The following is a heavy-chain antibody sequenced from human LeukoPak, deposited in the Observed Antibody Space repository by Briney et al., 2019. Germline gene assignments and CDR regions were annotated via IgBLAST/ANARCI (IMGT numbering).Heavy chain of an antibody. Sequence: SETLSLTCAVYGVSFSGYYWSWIRQPPGKGLEWIGEINHSGSTKYNPSLKSRVTISVDTSKNQFSLKLSSVTAAGPAVYYCAREKALRGYYYYTAVGGKGTTVTVSS. J-gene: IGHJ6*03. D-gene: IGHD1-26*01. CDR3: AREKALRGYYYYTAV. CDR2: INHSGST. V-gene: IGHV4-34*01. CDR1: GVSFSGYY.